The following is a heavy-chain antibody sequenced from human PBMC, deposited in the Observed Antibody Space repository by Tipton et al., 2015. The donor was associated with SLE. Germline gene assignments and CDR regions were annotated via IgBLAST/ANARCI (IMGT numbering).Heavy chain of an antibody. V-gene: IGHV4-34*01. J-gene: IGHJ2*01. D-gene: IGHD4-17*01. Sequence: TLSLTCAVYGGSFSGYFWSWIRQPPGKGLEWIGSIYYSGSTYYNPSLKSRVTISVDTSKNQFSLKLSSVTAADTAVYYCAAFDDYGDGLHFDLWGRGTLVTVSS. CDR2: IYYSGST. CDR3: AAFDDYGDGLHFDL. CDR1: GGSFSGYF.